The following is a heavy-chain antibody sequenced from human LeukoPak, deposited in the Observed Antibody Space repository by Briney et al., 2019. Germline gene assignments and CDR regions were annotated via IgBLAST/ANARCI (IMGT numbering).Heavy chain of an antibody. V-gene: IGHV3-30*02. Sequence: PGGSLRLSCAASGFTVSSYGMHWVRQAPGKGLEWVASIRYDGSNTFYADSVKGRFTISRDNSKNTLYLQMNSLRGEDTAVYYCAKDTTGDQNWFDPWGQGTLVTVSS. J-gene: IGHJ5*02. D-gene: IGHD7-27*01. CDR2: IRYDGSNT. CDR1: GFTVSSYG. CDR3: AKDTTGDQNWFDP.